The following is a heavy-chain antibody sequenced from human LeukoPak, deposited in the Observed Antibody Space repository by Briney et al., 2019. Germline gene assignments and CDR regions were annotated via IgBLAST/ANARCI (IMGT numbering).Heavy chain of an antibody. CDR1: GFTFSSYA. D-gene: IGHD3-22*01. Sequence: GGSLRLSCAASGFTFSSYAMSWVRQAPGKGLEWVSTISGSGGGTYYADSVKGRFTISRDNSKDTLFLQINSLRAEDTAVYYCAKDRDASYYYDSSAYGHWGQGTLVTVSS. V-gene: IGHV3-23*01. CDR3: AKDRDASYYYDSSAYGH. J-gene: IGHJ1*01. CDR2: ISGSGGGT.